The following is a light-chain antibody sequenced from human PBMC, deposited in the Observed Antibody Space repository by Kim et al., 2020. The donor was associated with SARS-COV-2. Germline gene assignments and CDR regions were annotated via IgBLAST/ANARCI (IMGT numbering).Light chain of an antibody. J-gene: IGKJ4*02. CDR2: TAS. CDR1: QDISNY. V-gene: IGKV1-17*03. CDR3: LQHSSSPLT. Sequence: ASVGDRVTITCRASQDISNYLAWFQQKPGKVPQRLIYTASTLQSGVPSRFSGSGSGTEFTLTISSLQPEDFATYYCLQHSSSPLTFGGGTKVDIK.